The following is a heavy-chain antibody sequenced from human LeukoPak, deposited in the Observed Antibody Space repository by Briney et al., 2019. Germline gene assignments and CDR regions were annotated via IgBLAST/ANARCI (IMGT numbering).Heavy chain of an antibody. CDR1: GASISSSY. J-gene: IGHJ4*02. CDR2: IYYSGST. D-gene: IGHD4-17*01. CDR3: ARQETKVTSFDY. V-gene: IGHV4-59*08. Sequence: SETLSLTCTVSGASISSSYWSWIRQPPGKGLEWIGYIYYSGSTNYNPSLKSRVTISVDTSKNQFSLKLSSVTAADTAVYYCARQETKVTSFDYWGQGTLVTVSS.